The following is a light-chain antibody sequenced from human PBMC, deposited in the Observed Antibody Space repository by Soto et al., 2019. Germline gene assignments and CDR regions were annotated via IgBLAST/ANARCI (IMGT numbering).Light chain of an antibody. CDR2: AAS. J-gene: IGKJ4*01. V-gene: IGKV1-39*01. CDR1: QNINTY. Sequence: AAGDRITITCRASQNINTYLNWYQQKPGEAPKLLIYAASSLQSWIPLRFRGSGSGTDFTLTISSLQPEDFATYYCQQSYTAPLTFGGGTKVDIK. CDR3: QQSYTAPLT.